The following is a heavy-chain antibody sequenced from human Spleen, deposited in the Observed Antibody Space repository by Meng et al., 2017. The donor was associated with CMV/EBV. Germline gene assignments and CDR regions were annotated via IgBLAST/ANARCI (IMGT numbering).Heavy chain of an antibody. V-gene: IGHV1-46*01. J-gene: IGHJ6*02. CDR2: INPRVGTT. D-gene: IGHD3-3*01. Sequence: ASVKVSCKASGYTFTTYYMHWVRQAPGQGFEYMGIINPRVGTTHYAQKFQGRVTMTTDTSTSTVYMELSSLRSEDTAVYYCARCGYYDFWSGYYSPRYYYGMDVWGQGTTVTDSS. CDR1: GYTFTTYY. CDR3: ARCGYYDFWSGYYSPRYYYGMDV.